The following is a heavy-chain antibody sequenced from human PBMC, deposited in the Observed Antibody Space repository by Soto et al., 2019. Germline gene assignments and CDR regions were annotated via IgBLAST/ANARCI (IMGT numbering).Heavy chain of an antibody. D-gene: IGHD2-15*01. V-gene: IGHV1-69*13. CDR2: IIAIFGTA. CDR3: ANGGNAGIDY. Sequence: ASVKVSCKASGGTFSSYAISWVRQAPGQGLEWMGGIIAIFGTANYAQKFQGRVTITAYESTSTAYMELSSLRSEDTAVYSCANGGNAGIDYWGQGTLVTVSS. J-gene: IGHJ4*02. CDR1: GGTFSSYA.